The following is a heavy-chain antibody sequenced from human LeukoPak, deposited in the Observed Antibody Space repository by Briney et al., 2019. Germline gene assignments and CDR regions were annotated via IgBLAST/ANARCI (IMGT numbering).Heavy chain of an antibody. Sequence: GRSLRLSCAASGFTFSSYAMHWVRQAPGKGLEWVAVISYDGSNKYYADSVKGRFTISRDNSKSTLYLQMNSLRAEDTAVYYCAREGNYYDSSGYRLYYFDYWGQGTLVTVSS. CDR1: GFTFSSYA. V-gene: IGHV3-30*01. D-gene: IGHD3-22*01. J-gene: IGHJ4*02. CDR2: ISYDGSNK. CDR3: AREGNYYDSSGYRLYYFDY.